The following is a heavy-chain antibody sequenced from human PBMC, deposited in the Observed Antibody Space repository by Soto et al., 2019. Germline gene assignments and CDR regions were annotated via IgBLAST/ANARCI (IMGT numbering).Heavy chain of an antibody. J-gene: IGHJ4*02. CDR1: GFTFSNAW. V-gene: IGHV3-15*01. CDR2: IKSKTDGGTT. CDR3: TTDTDSYGLYYFDY. Sequence: EVQLVESGGGLVKPGGSLRLSCAASGFTFSNAWMSWVRRAPGKGLEWVGRIKSKTDGGTTDYAAPVKGRFTISRDDSKNTLYLQMNSLKTEDTAVYYCTTDTDSYGLYYFDYWGQGTLVTVSS. D-gene: IGHD5-18*01.